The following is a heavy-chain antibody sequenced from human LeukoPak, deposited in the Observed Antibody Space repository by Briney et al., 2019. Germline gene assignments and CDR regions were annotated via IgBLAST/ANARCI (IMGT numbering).Heavy chain of an antibody. V-gene: IGHV4-38-2*01. CDR3: VTFGSSYYFDY. J-gene: IGHJ4*02. Sequence: PSETLSLTCAVSGYSISSGYYWGWIRQPPGKGLEWIGSIYYSGSTYYNPSLKSRVTISVDTSKNQFSLKLSSVIAADTAVYYCVTFGSSYYFDYWGQGTLVTVSS. CDR1: GYSISSGYY. CDR2: IYYSGST. D-gene: IGHD3-16*01.